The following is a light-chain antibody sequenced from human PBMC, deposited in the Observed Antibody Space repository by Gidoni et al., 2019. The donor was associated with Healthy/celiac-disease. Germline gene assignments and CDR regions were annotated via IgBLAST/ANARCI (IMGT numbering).Light chain of an antibody. V-gene: IGKV1-39*01. CDR1: QSISSY. J-gene: IGKJ1*01. Sequence: DIQMTQSPSSLSASVGESVTITCRASQSISSYLNWYQQKPGKAPKLLIYAASSLQSGVPSRFSGSGSGTDFTLTISSLQPEDFATYYCQQSYSTPRTFGHGTKVEIK. CDR2: AAS. CDR3: QQSYSTPRT.